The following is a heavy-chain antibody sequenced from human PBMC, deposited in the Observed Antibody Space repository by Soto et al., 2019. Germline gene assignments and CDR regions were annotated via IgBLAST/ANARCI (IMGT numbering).Heavy chain of an antibody. CDR2: ISYDGSNK. CDR3: ASADTEFDY. J-gene: IGHJ4*02. Sequence: QVQLVESGGGVVQPGRSLRLSCAASGFTFSSYAMHWVRQAPGKGLEWVAVISYDGSNKYYADSVKGRFTISRDNSKNTLYLQMNSLRAEDTAVYYCASADTEFDYWGQGTLVTVSS. V-gene: IGHV3-30-3*01. CDR1: GFTFSSYA.